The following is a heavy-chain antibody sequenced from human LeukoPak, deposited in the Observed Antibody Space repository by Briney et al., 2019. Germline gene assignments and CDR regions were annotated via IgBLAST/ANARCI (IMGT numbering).Heavy chain of an antibody. D-gene: IGHD4-23*01. Sequence: SETLSLTCTVSGGSISSSSYYWGWIRQPPGKGLEWIGSIYYSGSTYYNPSLKSRVTMSVDTSKNQFSLKLSSVTAADTAVYYCARAPYGGNSDYWGQGTLVTVSS. J-gene: IGHJ4*02. CDR3: ARAPYGGNSDY. CDR2: IYYSGST. CDR1: GGSISSSSYY. V-gene: IGHV4-39*07.